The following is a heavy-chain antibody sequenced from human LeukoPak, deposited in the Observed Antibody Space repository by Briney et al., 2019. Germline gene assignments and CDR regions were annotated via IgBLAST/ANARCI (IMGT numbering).Heavy chain of an antibody. CDR1: GFTFSGYS. CDR2: FGTRSTSV. CDR3: AREVSEGFDF. Sequence: GGSLRLSCTASGFTFSGYSMNWIRQAPGKGLEWVSSFGTRSTSVHHAGSVKGRFAISRDNAKNSLYLQMNSLRAEDTALYYCAREVSEGFDFWGQGTLVTVSS. D-gene: IGHD3-22*01. V-gene: IGHV3-21*01. J-gene: IGHJ4*02.